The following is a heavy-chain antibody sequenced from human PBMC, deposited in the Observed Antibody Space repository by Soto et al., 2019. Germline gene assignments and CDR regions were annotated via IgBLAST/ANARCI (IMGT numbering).Heavy chain of an antibody. CDR2: IYYSGST. D-gene: IGHD4-17*01. J-gene: IGHJ6*02. CDR3: ARVAYGDRRYYYYGMDV. V-gene: IGHV4-61*01. CDR1: GGSVSSGSYY. Sequence: QVQLQESGPGLVKPSETLSLTCTVSGGSVSSGSYYWSWIRQPPGKGLEWIGYIYYSGSTNYNPSLKSRVTISVDTSKNQSSLKLSSVTAADTAVYYCARVAYGDRRYYYYGMDVWGQGTTVTVSS.